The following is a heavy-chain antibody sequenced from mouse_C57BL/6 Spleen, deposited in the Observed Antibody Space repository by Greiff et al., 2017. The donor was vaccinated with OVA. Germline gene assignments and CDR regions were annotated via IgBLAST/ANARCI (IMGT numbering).Heavy chain of an antibody. CDR2: IDWDDDK. J-gene: IGHJ1*03. V-gene: IGHV8-12*01. CDR3: TRRQVGPYWYFDV. Sequence: QVTLKVCGPGILQSSQTLSLTCSFSGFSLSTSGLGVSWIRQPSGKGLEWLAHIDWDDDKRSNPSLKSRLTISKYTSRNQVFLKITSVDTTDTATYYCTRRQVGPYWYFDVWGTGTTVTVSS. CDR1: GFSLSTSGLG. D-gene: IGHD2-14*01.